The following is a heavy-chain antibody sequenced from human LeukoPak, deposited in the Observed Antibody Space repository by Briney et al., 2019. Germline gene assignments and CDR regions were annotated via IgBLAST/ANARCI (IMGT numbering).Heavy chain of an antibody. Sequence: SQTLSLTCTVSGGSISSGSYYWSWIRQPAGKGLEWIGRIYTSGSTNYNPSLKSRVTISVDTSKNQFSLKLSSVPAATPALHSGARDANDFWSGYSDYWGQGTLSPSPQ. CDR1: GGSISSGSYY. V-gene: IGHV4-61*02. D-gene: IGHD3-3*01. CDR3: ARDANDFWSGYSDY. J-gene: IGHJ4*02. CDR2: IYTSGST.